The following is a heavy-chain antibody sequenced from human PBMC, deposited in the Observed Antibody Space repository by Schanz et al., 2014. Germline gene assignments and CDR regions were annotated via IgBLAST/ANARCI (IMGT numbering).Heavy chain of an antibody. Sequence: VQLVESGGGVVQPGRSRRLSCSASGFTLSSYGMHWVRQAPGKGLEWISYISNSGTYTKYADSVKGRFVISRDNARSSLYLRMNSLRAEDTAVYYCARDAVTSVLTPGFYYWGQGTLVTVSS. CDR2: ISNSGTYT. V-gene: IGHV3-21*05. J-gene: IGHJ4*02. CDR1: GFTLSSYG. D-gene: IGHD4-17*01. CDR3: ARDAVTSVLTPGFYY.